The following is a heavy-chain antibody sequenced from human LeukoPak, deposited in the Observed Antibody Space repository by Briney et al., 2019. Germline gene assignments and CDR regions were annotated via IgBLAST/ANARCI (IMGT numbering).Heavy chain of an antibody. CDR2: IYSGGST. J-gene: IGHJ6*02. CDR1: GFTVSSSY. Sequence: GGSLRLSCAASGFTVSSSYMTWVRQAPGKGLEWVSVIYSGGSTYYADSVKGRFTVSRDNSKNTLYLQMNSLRAEDTAVYYCARDQYGMDVWGQGTTVTVSS. V-gene: IGHV3-53*01. CDR3: ARDQYGMDV.